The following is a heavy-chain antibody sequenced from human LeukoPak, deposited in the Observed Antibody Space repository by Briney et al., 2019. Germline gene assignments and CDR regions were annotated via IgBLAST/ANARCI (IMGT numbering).Heavy chain of an antibody. CDR3: ARDTYYYGSGTRFDY. CDR2: IHTSGST. D-gene: IGHD3-10*01. J-gene: IGHJ4*02. V-gene: IGHV4-4*07. CDR1: GGSISSYY. Sequence: SETLSLTCTVSGGSISSYYWSWIRQPAGKGLEWIGRIHTSGSTNYNPSLKSRVTMSVDTSKNHFSLKLRSVTAADTAVYYCARDTYYYGSGTRFDYWGQGTLVTVSS.